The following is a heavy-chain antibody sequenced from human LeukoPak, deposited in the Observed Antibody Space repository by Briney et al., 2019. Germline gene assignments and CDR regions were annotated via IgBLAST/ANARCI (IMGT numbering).Heavy chain of an antibody. V-gene: IGHV4-39*07. CDR3: ASLLRPLSLYYYGMDV. CDR1: GDSISNMNYY. Sequence: PSEILSLTCTVSGDSISNMNYYWAWIRQPPGKGLEWIGTIYYSGGTYYNPSLKSRVTISVDTSKNQFSLQLSSVSAADTAVYYCASLLRPLSLYYYGMDVWGPGTTVTVSS. J-gene: IGHJ6*02. CDR2: IYYSGGT. D-gene: IGHD3-3*01.